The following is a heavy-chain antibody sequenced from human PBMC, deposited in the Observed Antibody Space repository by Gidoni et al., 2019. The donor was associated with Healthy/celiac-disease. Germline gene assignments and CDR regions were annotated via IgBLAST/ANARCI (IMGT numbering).Heavy chain of an antibody. Sequence: QVQLVQSGAEAKKPGASVQVSCKASGYTFTSYYMHWVRQAPGQGLEWMGIINPSGGSTSYAQKFQGRVTMTRDTSTSTVYMELSSLRSEDTAVYYCAREDGSYFYFDYWGQGTLVTVSS. D-gene: IGHD1-26*01. CDR1: GYTFTSYY. CDR3: AREDGSYFYFDY. V-gene: IGHV1-46*01. CDR2: INPSGGST. J-gene: IGHJ4*02.